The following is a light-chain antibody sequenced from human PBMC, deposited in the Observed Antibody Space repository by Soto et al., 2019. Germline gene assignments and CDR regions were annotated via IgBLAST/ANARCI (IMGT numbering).Light chain of an antibody. Sequence: EIVLTQSPGTLSLSPGERATLSCRASQSVSSNYLAWYQQKPGQAPRLLIYGASSRATGIPDRFSGSGSGTDFTLTISRLEPEDLAVYYCQQYGSSPKTFGGGTKVDIK. J-gene: IGKJ4*01. CDR3: QQYGSSPKT. V-gene: IGKV3-20*01. CDR1: QSVSSNY. CDR2: GAS.